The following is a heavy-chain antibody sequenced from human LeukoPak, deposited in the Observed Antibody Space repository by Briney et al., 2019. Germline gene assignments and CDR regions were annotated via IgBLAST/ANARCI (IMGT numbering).Heavy chain of an antibody. Sequence: ASVKVSCKASGYTFTSYGISWVRQAPGQGLEWMGWINAYNGNTNYAQKLQGRVTMTTDTSTSTAYMELRSLRSDDTAVYYCAITRSYYYDSSGYWDYWGQGTLVTVSS. CDR1: GYTFTSYG. D-gene: IGHD3-22*01. V-gene: IGHV1-18*01. CDR2: INAYNGNT. CDR3: AITRSYYYDSSGYWDY. J-gene: IGHJ4*02.